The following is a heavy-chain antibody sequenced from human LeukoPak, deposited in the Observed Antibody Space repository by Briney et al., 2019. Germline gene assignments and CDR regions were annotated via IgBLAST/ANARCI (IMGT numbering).Heavy chain of an antibody. CDR2: INPTGTGT. Sequence: ASVNVSCKASGYTFTNYYMHWVRQAPGPGLYSMGLINPTGTGTNYAQKCRGRVTLSRDTSTTTVYMELSSLRSEDTAVYYCAREESGGYFDYWGQGTLVTVSS. CDR1: GYTFTNYY. CDR3: AREESGGYFDY. V-gene: IGHV1-46*01. D-gene: IGHD2-8*02. J-gene: IGHJ4*02.